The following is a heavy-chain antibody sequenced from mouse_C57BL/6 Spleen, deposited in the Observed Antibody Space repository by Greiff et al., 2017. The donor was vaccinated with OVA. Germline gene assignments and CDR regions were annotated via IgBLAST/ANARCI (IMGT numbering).Heavy chain of an antibody. Sequence: QVQLQQPGAELVKPGASVKVSCKASGYTFTSYWMHWVKQRPGQGLEWIGRIHPSDSDTNYNQKFKGKATLTVDKSSSTASMQLICLTSVDSAVYSCAIWRDCSYYAMAYWGQGTSVTVSS. CDR2: IHPSDSDT. CDR3: AIWRDCSYYAMAY. V-gene: IGHV1-74*01. J-gene: IGHJ4*01. CDR1: GYTFTSYW.